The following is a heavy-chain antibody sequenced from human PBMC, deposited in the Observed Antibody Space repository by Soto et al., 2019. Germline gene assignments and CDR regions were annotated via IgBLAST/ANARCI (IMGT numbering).Heavy chain of an antibody. V-gene: IGHV3-33*01. J-gene: IGHJ6*02. Sequence: PGGSQRHSVAESEIAVSGDRRHWVRQAPGKGLEWVAVIWYDGSNKYYADYVKGRFTISRDNSKNTLYLQMNSLRAEDTAVYYCARGIRAAADAYYYYGMDVWGQGTTLTISS. D-gene: IGHD6-13*01. CDR2: IWYDGSNK. CDR1: EIAVSGDR. CDR3: ARGIRAAADAYYYYGMDV.